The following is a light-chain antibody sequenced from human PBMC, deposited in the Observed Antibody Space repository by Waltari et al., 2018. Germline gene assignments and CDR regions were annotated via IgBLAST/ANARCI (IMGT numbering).Light chain of an antibody. J-gene: IGLJ2*01. Sequence: SSELTQDPVVSVALGQTVRITCQGDSLRRYHASRYQQKPGQAPVLVIYGQNNRPSGIADRFSGSTSGNTASLTITGAQAEDEADYYCDSRDSSGNHEVFGGGTKLTVL. V-gene: IGLV3-19*01. CDR3: DSRDSSGNHEV. CDR1: SLRRYH. CDR2: GQN.